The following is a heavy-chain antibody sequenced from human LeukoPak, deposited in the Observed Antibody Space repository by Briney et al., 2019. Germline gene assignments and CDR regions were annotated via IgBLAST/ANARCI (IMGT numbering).Heavy chain of an antibody. CDR1: GYTFTSYD. D-gene: IGHD3-10*01. J-gene: IGHJ4*02. CDR3: ARGRTMLRGVIRSPDF. CDR2: MNPDSGNT. V-gene: IGHV1-8*01. Sequence: ASVKVSCKASGYTFTSYDINWVRQATGQGLEWMGWMNPDSGNTGYAQMFQGRLTMTWNTSISTAYMELSSLRSEDTAVYYCARGRTMLRGVIRSPDFWGQGTLVTVSS.